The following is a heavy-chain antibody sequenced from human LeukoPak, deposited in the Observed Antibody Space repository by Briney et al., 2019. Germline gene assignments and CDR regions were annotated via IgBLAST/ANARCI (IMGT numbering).Heavy chain of an antibody. CDR2: ISSSSSYI. Sequence: GGSLRLSCAASGFTFSIYSMNWVRQAPGKGLEWVSSISSSSSYIYYADSVKGRFTISRDNAKNSLYLQMNSLRAEDTAVYYCARDPHLRYFDSFYYYGMDVWGQGTTVTVSS. CDR1: GFTFSIYS. D-gene: IGHD3-9*01. CDR3: ARDPHLRYFDSFYYYGMDV. J-gene: IGHJ6*02. V-gene: IGHV3-21*01.